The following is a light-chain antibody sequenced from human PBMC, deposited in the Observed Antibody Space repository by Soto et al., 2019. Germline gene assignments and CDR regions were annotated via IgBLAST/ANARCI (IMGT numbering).Light chain of an antibody. CDR3: QQYDKYST. J-gene: IGKJ1*01. Sequence: IQMTQSPSTLSASVGDTVTITCRASQSISVSLAWYQQKPGKAPTLLIYDASTLQGGVPSRFSGSGSGTEFTLTVTSLQPEDFATYFCQQYDKYSTFGHGTKV. V-gene: IGKV1-5*01. CDR1: QSISVS. CDR2: DAS.